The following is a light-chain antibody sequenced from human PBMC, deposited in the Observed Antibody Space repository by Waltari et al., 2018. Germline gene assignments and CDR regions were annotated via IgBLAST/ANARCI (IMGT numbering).Light chain of an antibody. V-gene: IGKV1-8*01. Sequence: AIRMTQSPSSLSASTGDRVTITCRASQGISSYLAWYQQKPGKAPKLLTYAASTLQSGVPSRFSGSGSGTDFTLTISCLQSEDFATYYCQQYYSYPYTFGQGTKLEIK. J-gene: IGKJ2*01. CDR2: AAS. CDR1: QGISSY. CDR3: QQYYSYPYT.